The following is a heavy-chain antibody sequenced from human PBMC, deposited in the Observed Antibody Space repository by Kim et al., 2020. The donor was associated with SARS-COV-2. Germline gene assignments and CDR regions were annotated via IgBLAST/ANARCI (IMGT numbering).Heavy chain of an antibody. V-gene: IGHV4-30-2*01. CDR3: ARGGVVVAATGPWFDP. CDR2: IYHSGST. CDR1: GGSISSGGYS. Sequence: SETLSLTCAVSGGSISSGGYSWSWIRQPPGKGLEWIGYIYHSGSTYYNPSLKSRVTISVDRSKNQFSLKLSSVTAADTAVYYCARGGVVVAATGPWFDPWGQGTLVTVSS. J-gene: IGHJ5*02. D-gene: IGHD2-15*01.